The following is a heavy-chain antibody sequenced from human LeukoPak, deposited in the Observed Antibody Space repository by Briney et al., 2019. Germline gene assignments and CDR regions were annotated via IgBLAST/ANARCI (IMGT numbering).Heavy chain of an antibody. J-gene: IGHJ4*02. CDR3: ARETYYYDSSVERRFDY. Sequence: ASVNVSCKASGYTFTSYGISWVRQAPGQGLEWMGWISAYNGNTNYAQKLQGRVTMTTDTSTSTAYMELRSLRSDDTAVYYCARETYYYDSSVERRFDYWGQGTLVTVSS. CDR2: ISAYNGNT. CDR1: GYTFTSYG. D-gene: IGHD3-22*01. V-gene: IGHV1-18*01.